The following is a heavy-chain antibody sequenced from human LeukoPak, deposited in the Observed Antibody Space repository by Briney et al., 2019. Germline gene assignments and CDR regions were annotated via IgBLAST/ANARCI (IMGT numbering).Heavy chain of an antibody. CDR1: GFTFSSYA. J-gene: IGHJ6*02. CDR3: ARDRGWLQLAYYYYGMDV. V-gene: IGHV3-30-3*01. D-gene: IGHD5-24*01. Sequence: GRSLRLSCAASGFTFSSYAMHWVRPAPGKGLEWVAVISYDGSNKYYADSVKGRFTISRDNSKNTLYLQMNSLRAEDTAVYYCARDRGWLQLAYYYYGMDVWGQGTTVTVSS. CDR2: ISYDGSNK.